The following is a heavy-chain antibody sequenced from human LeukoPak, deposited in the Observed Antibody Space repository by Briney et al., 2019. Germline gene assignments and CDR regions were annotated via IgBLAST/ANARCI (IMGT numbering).Heavy chain of an antibody. D-gene: IGHD7-27*01. V-gene: IGHV3-15*07. Sequence: PGGSLRLSCTASGFSFRTYNLHWVRQAPGKGLEWVGLIRRNTDTGTTDYAAPVKGRFTISRDDSKNTSYLQMNGLKTEDTAVYYCNTQQGSWALNYWGQGVLVTVSS. CDR3: NTQQGSWALNY. CDR2: IRRNTDTGTT. J-gene: IGHJ4*02. CDR1: GFSFRTYN.